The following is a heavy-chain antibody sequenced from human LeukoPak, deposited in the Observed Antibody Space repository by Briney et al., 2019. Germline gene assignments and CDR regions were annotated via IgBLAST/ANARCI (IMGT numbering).Heavy chain of an antibody. CDR3: ARTYYDFWSGRMWFDP. D-gene: IGHD3-3*01. V-gene: IGHV4-61*01. CDR1: GGSVSSGSYY. Sequence: PSETLSLTCTVSGGSVSSGSYYWSWIRQPPGKGLEWIVYIYYSGSTNYNPSLKSRVTISVDTSKNQFSLKLSSVTAADTAVYYCARTYYDFWSGRMWFDPWGQGTLVTVSS. J-gene: IGHJ5*02. CDR2: IYYSGST.